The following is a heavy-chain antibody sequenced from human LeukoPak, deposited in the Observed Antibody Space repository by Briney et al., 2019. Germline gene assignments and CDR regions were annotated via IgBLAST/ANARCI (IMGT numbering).Heavy chain of an antibody. CDR1: GFTFSSYG. CDR2: IRYDGSNK. Sequence: GGSLRLSCAASGFTFSSYGMHWVRQAPGKGLEWVAFIRYDGSNKYYADSVKGRFTISRDNAKNSLYLQMNSLRAEDTAVYYCARDLRSGGYDILTGSDAFDIWGQGTMVTVSS. J-gene: IGHJ3*02. V-gene: IGHV3-30*02. D-gene: IGHD3-9*01. CDR3: ARDLRSGGYDILTGSDAFDI.